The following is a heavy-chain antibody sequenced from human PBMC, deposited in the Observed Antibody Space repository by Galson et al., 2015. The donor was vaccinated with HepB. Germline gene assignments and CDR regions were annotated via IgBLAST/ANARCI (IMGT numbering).Heavy chain of an antibody. CDR3: ASVYGSGSPFFDY. D-gene: IGHD3-10*01. CDR1: GGSISSGGYS. Sequence: TLSLTCAVSGGSISSGGYSWSWIRQPPGKGLEWIGYIYHSGSTYYNPSLKSRVTISVDRSKNQFSLKLSSVTAADTAVYYCASVYGSGSPFFDYWGQGTLVTVSS. J-gene: IGHJ4*02. V-gene: IGHV4-30-2*01. CDR2: IYHSGST.